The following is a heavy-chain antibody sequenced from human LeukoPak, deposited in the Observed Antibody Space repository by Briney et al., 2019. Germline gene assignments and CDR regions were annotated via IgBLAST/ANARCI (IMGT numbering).Heavy chain of an antibody. J-gene: IGHJ3*02. CDR3: AKALYDSSGSDAFDI. Sequence: GRSLRLSCAASGFTFDDYAMHWVRQAPGKGLEWVSGISWNSGSIGYADSVKGRFTISRDNAKNSLYLQMNSLRAEDTALYYCAKALYDSSGSDAFDIWGQGTMVTVSS. D-gene: IGHD3-22*01. CDR2: ISWNSGSI. CDR1: GFTFDDYA. V-gene: IGHV3-9*01.